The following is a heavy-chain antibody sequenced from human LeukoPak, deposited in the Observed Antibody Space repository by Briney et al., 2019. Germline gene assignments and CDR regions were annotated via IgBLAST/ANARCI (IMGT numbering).Heavy chain of an antibody. J-gene: IGHJ4*02. CDR3: ARFLEWLFHFDY. D-gene: IGHD3-3*01. Sequence: AASVKVSCKASGYTFTSYGISWVRQAPGQGLEWVGWISAYNGNTNYAQKLQGRVTMTTDTSTSTAYMELRSLRSDDTAVYYGARFLEWLFHFDYWGQGTLVTVSS. CDR1: GYTFTSYG. V-gene: IGHV1-18*01. CDR2: ISAYNGNT.